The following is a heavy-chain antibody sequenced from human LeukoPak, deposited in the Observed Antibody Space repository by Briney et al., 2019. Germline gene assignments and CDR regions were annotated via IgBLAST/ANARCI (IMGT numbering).Heavy chain of an antibody. V-gene: IGHV3-49*03. D-gene: IGHD5-18*01. J-gene: IGHJ3*01. CDR3: TRAGYRIGIPQLDS. CDR2: IRSKAYGGTT. CDR1: GFTFGDYT. Sequence: GGSLRLSCTGSGFTFGDYTMSWFRQAPGKGLEWVGFIRSKAYGGTTEFAASVKGRFTISRDDSKSIAYLQMNSLKTEDTAVYYCTRAGYRIGIPQLDSWGQGTMVTASS.